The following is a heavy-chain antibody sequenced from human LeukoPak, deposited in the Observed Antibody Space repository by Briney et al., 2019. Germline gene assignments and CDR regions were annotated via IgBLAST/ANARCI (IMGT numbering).Heavy chain of an antibody. V-gene: IGHV3-7*03. CDR3: ARAPGDPPNY. CDR1: GFPFSSYW. Sequence: PGGSLRLSCVASGFPFSSYWMSWVRQAPGKGLEWVANIKQDGSEKYHVDSVKGRFTISRDNAKNSLYLQMNSLRAEDTAMYYCARAPGDPPNYWGQGTLVTVSS. D-gene: IGHD4-17*01. J-gene: IGHJ4*02. CDR2: IKQDGSEK.